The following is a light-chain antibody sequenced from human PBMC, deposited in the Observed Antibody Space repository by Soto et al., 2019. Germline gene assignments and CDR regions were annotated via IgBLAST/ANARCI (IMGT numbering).Light chain of an antibody. Sequence: DIQMTQSPSTLSASVGDRVTITCRASQSISSWLAWYQQNPGKAPKLLIYDDSSLESGFPSRFSGSGSGTEFTLTISSLQPDDVATYYCQQYNSYSPLTFGGGTKVEIK. CDR1: QSISSW. CDR3: QQYNSYSPLT. V-gene: IGKV1-5*01. J-gene: IGKJ4*01. CDR2: DDS.